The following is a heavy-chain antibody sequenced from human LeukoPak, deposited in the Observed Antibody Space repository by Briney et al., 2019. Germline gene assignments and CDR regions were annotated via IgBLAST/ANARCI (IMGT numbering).Heavy chain of an antibody. CDR3: ARVGNSYGMGV. CDR1: GGSISSGDYY. CDR2: IYYSGST. Sequence: PSETLSLTCTVSGGSISSGDYYWSWIRQPPGKGLEWIGYIYYSGSTYYNPSLKSRVTISVDTSKNQFSLKLSSVTAADTAVYYCARVGNSYGMGVWGQGTTVTVSS. J-gene: IGHJ6*02. V-gene: IGHV4-30-4*01. D-gene: IGHD2/OR15-2a*01.